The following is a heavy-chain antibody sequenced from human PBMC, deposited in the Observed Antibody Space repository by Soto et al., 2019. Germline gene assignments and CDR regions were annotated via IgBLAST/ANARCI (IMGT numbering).Heavy chain of an antibody. D-gene: IGHD2-2*01. CDR1: GYTFTSYG. Sequence: QVQLVQSGAEVKKPGASVKVSCKASGYTFTSYGISWVLQAPGQGLEWMGWISAYNGNTNYAQKLQGRVTMTTDTSASTAYMELRSLRSDGTAVYYCARVRGDIVVVPAATPYYYYGMDVWGQGTTVTVSS. CDR2: ISAYNGNT. J-gene: IGHJ6*02. V-gene: IGHV1-18*01. CDR3: ARVRGDIVVVPAATPYYYYGMDV.